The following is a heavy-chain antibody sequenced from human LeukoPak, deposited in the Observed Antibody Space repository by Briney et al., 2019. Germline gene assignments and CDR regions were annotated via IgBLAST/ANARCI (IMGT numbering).Heavy chain of an antibody. Sequence: GASVKVSCKASGYTFTRYYMHWVPRAPGQGLEWMGWINPNSGGTNYAQKFQGRVTMTRDTSISTAYMELSRLRSDDTAVYYCARWDIVVVPAAGFDYGGQGTLGTVS. CDR3: ARWDIVVVPAAGFDY. J-gene: IGHJ4*02. D-gene: IGHD2-2*01. CDR1: GYTFTRYY. CDR2: INPNSGGT. V-gene: IGHV1-2*02.